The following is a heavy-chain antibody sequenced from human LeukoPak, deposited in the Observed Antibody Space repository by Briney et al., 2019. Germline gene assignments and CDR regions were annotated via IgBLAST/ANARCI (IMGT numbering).Heavy chain of an antibody. CDR3: ARCVLHYNWNHFDY. Sequence: ASVKVPCKASGYTFTSYAMHWVRQAPGQRLEWMGWINAGNGNTKYSQKFQGRVTITRDTSASTAYMELSSLRSEDTAVYYCARCVLHYNWNHFDYWGQGTLVTVSS. J-gene: IGHJ4*02. D-gene: IGHD1-20*01. CDR2: INAGNGNT. V-gene: IGHV1-3*01. CDR1: GYTFTSYA.